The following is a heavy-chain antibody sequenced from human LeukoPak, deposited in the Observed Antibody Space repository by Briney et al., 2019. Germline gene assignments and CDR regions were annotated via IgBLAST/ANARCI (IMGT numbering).Heavy chain of an antibody. CDR2: ISAYNGNT. V-gene: IGHV1-18*01. Sequence: ASVKVSCKASGYTFTSYGISWVRQAPGQGLEWMGWISAYNGNTNYAQKLQGRVTMTTDTSTSTAYMELRSLRSDDTAVYYCARRLPIAAAGTSWFDPWGQGTLVTVSS. D-gene: IGHD6-13*01. J-gene: IGHJ5*02. CDR1: GYTFTSYG. CDR3: ARRLPIAAAGTSWFDP.